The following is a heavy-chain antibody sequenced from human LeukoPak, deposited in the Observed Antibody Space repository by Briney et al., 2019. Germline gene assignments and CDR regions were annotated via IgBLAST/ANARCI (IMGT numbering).Heavy chain of an antibody. J-gene: IGHJ4*02. CDR2: ITGSADTS. D-gene: IGHD2-8*02. Sequence: GGSLRLSCAASGFTFTFYAMSWVRQAPGKGLEWVSLITGSADTSYYARSVMGRFAISRDNSKNTLYLEMNSLRAEDTAIYYCARDYWFSYWGQGTLVTVSS. CDR1: GFTFTFYA. CDR3: ARDYWFSY. V-gene: IGHV3-23*01.